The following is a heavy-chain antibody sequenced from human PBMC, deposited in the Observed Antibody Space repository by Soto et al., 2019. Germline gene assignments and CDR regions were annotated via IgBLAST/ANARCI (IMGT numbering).Heavy chain of an antibody. V-gene: IGHV1-3*01. J-gene: IGHJ4*02. CDR3: ARDLGGGTNS. CDR2: INAGNGNT. Sequence: QVQLVQSGAEVKKPGASVKVSCKASGYTFTSYAMQWVRQAPGQRLEWMGWINAGNGNTKYSQKFQGRVTITSDTPGSTDYMGLGGLSCEDTAVYSGARDLGGGTNSWAPGTLVSFSP. D-gene: IGHD2-15*01. CDR1: GYTFTSYA.